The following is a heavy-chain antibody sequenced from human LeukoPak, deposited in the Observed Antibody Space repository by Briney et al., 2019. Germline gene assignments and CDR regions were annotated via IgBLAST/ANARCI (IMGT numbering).Heavy chain of an antibody. V-gene: IGHV3-7*01. CDR3: ARGKSGSFGRAFDL. D-gene: IGHD1-26*01. CDR2: IKQDGSEK. J-gene: IGHJ3*01. Sequence: GGSLRLSCAASGFTFSSYWMNWVRQAPGKGLEWVAKIKQDGSEKYYVDSVKGRFTISRDNAKNSLFLQMNSLRVEDTAVYHCARGKSGSFGRAFDLWGRGTMVTVSS. CDR1: GFTFSSYW.